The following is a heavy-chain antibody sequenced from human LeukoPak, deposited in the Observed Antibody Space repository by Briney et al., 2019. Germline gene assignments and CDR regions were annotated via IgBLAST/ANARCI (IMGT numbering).Heavy chain of an antibody. J-gene: IGHJ5*02. V-gene: IGHV4-4*07. Sequence: SETLSLTCAVYGGSFSGYYWSWIRQPAGRGLEWIGRIYTSGSTNYNPSLKSRVTMSVDTSKNHFSLKVYSVTAADTAVYYCARDLGRFDPWGQGTLVTVSS. CDR3: ARDLGRFDP. CDR1: GGSFSGYY. CDR2: IYTSGST.